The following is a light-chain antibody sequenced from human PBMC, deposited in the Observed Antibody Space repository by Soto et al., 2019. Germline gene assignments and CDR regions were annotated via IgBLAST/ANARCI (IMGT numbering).Light chain of an antibody. CDR3: QQYANYPLT. CDR2: DAS. V-gene: IGKV1-5*01. CDR1: QNIDGW. Sequence: DIQMTQSPSTLSASVGDRVTITCRASQNIDGWLAWYQQKPGKAPKFLIFDASNLESGVPSRFSGCGSGTEFTLTVSGLQPDDFAIYYCQQYANYPLTFGQGTRLEIK. J-gene: IGKJ5*01.